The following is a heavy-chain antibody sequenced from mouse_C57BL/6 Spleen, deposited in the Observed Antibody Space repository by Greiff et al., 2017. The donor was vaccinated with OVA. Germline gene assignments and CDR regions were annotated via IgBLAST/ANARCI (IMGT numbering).Heavy chain of an antibody. CDR3: ARNGNYYAMDY. Sequence: EVKLVESGGGLVKPGGSLKLSCAASGFTFSSYTMSWVRQTPEKRLAWVATISGGGGNTYYPDSVKGRFTISRDNAKNTLYLQLSSLRSEDTALYYCARNGNYYAMDYWGQGTSVTVSS. D-gene: IGHD2-1*01. CDR1: GFTFSSYT. J-gene: IGHJ4*01. CDR2: ISGGGGNT. V-gene: IGHV5-9*01.